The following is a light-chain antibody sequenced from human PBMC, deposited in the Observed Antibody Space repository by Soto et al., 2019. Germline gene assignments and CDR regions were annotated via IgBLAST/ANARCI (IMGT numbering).Light chain of an antibody. V-gene: IGKV3-20*01. J-gene: IGKJ1*01. CDR3: QQYGSSGT. CDR2: ADS. CDR1: QSVSGY. Sequence: EIVLTQSPATLSLSPGETATLSCRASQSVSGYIGWYQQKPGQAPRLLIYADSNRATGIPARFSGSGSGTDFTLIISRLEPEDFAVYYCQQYGSSGTFGQGTKVDIK.